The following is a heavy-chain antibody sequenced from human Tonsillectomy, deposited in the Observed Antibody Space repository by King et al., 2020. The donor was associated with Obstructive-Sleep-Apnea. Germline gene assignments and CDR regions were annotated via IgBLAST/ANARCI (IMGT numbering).Heavy chain of an antibody. CDR2: ISYDGSNK. V-gene: IGHV3-30*04. CDR1: GFTFSSYA. Sequence: VQLVESGGGVVHPGRSLRLSCAASGFTFSSYAMHWVRQAPGKGLEWVAVISYDGSNKYYADSVKGRFTISRDNSKNTLYLQMNSLRAEDTAVYYCARVGRDSETFDYWGQGTLVTVSS. CDR3: ARVGRDSETFDY. D-gene: IGHD1-26*01. J-gene: IGHJ4*02.